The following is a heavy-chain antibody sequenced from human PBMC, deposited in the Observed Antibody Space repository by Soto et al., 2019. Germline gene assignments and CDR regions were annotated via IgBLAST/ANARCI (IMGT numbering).Heavy chain of an antibody. V-gene: IGHV1-8*01. Sequence: ASVKVSCNAAGYSVTIFCFIWVRQATGQGLEWIGSMKQHSGDTEFSQRFQGRVTMTRNPSLKTAYMDLRSLRSQATAGYYCARVSPGHVDHWGQG. D-gene: IGHD3-10*01. CDR1: GYSVTIFC. J-gene: IGHJ4*02. CDR3: ARVSPGHVDH. CDR2: MKQHSGDT.